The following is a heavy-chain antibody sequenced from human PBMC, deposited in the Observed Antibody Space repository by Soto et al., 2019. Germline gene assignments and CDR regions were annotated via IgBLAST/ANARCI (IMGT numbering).Heavy chain of an antibody. J-gene: IGHJ4*02. CDR1: GFTFKDWA. D-gene: IGHD2-21*02. CDR3: ARTRTAFYRYYFDS. Sequence: PGGSLRLSCSTSGFTFKDWAISWVRQAPGKGLEWVSGISGSGGATYYTDSVEGRFTISNDFSKNTVSLQMTGLRVDDTAVYYCARTRTAFYRYYFDSWGQGALVTVSS. V-gene: IGHV3-23*01. CDR2: ISGSGGAT.